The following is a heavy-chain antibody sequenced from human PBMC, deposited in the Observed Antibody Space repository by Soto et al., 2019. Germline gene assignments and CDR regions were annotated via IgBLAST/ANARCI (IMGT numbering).Heavy chain of an antibody. J-gene: IGHJ4*02. CDR3: ARATGVWGYTYYFDY. CDR1: GFTFSSYS. Sequence: GGSLRLSCAASGFTFSSYSMNWVRQAPGKGLEWVSSISSSSSYIYYADSVKGRFTISRDNAKNSLYLQMNSLRAEDTAVYYCARATGVWGYTYYFDYWGQGTLVTVSS. CDR2: ISSSSSYI. V-gene: IGHV3-21*01. D-gene: IGHD3-16*01.